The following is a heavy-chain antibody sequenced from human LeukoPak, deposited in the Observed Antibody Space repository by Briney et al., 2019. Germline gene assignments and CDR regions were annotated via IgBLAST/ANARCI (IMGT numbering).Heavy chain of an antibody. V-gene: IGHV4-39*01. J-gene: IGHJ4*02. CDR3: ARRRERSSSSPAGYFDY. CDR2: IYYSGST. D-gene: IGHD6-6*01. CDR1: GGSISSSSYY. Sequence: TSETLSLTCTVSGGSISSSSYYWGWLRQPPGKGLEWIGSIYYSGSTYYNPSLKSRVTISVDTSKNRFSLKLSSVTAADTAVYYCARRRERSSSSPAGYFDYWGQGTLVTVSS.